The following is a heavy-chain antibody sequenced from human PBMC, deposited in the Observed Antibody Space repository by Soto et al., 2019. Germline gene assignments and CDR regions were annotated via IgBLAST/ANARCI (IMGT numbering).Heavy chain of an antibody. J-gene: IGHJ4*02. CDR3: AKDAPGSGWLSDY. D-gene: IGHD3-3*01. CDR2: ISGNGGT. V-gene: IGHV3-23*01. Sequence: LRLSCAASGFTFSIYAMSWVRQAPGKGLEWVSTISGNGGTSYADFVRGRFTISRDNSKNTLYLQMNSLRADDTAVYYCAKDAPGSGWLSDYCGQGTLVTVSS. CDR1: GFTFSIYA.